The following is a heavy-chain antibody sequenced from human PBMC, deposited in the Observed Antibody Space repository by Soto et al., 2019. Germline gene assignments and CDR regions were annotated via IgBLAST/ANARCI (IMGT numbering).Heavy chain of an antibody. CDR2: ISGSGGST. V-gene: IGHV3-23*01. CDR3: AKVPPIAARLLFYFDY. D-gene: IGHD6-6*01. CDR1: GFTFSSYA. J-gene: IGHJ4*02. Sequence: GGSLRLSCAASGFTFSSYAMSWVRQAPGKGLEWVSAISGSGGSTYYADSVKGRFTISRDNSKNTLYLQMNSLRAEDTAVYYCAKVPPIAARLLFYFDYWGQGTLVTVSS.